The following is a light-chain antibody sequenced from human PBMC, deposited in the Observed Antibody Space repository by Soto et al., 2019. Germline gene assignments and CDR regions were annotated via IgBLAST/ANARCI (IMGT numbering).Light chain of an antibody. CDR1: SSNIGAGYD. CDR2: GNS. Sequence: QSVLTQPPSVSGAPGQRVTISCTGSSSNIGAGYDVHWYQQLPGTPPKLLISGNSNRPSGVPDRFSGSKSGTSASLAITGLQAEDEADYYGQSYDSSLSGWVFGGGTQLTVL. CDR3: QSYDSSLSGWV. J-gene: IGLJ3*02. V-gene: IGLV1-40*01.